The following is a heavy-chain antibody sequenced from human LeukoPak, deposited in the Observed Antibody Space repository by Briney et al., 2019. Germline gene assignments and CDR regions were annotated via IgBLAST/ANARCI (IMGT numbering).Heavy chain of an antibody. J-gene: IGHJ4*02. CDR3: ARQTGSGLFILP. CDR2: IYYTGNT. D-gene: IGHD3/OR15-3a*01. V-gene: IGHV4-39*01. CDR1: GVSISSSNSY. Sequence: PSGTLSLTCAVSGVSISSSNSYWGWIRQPPGMGLEWIGSIYYTGNTYYNASLKSQVSISIDTSKNQFSLKLTSVTAADTAVYYCARQTGSGLFILPGGQGTLVTVSS.